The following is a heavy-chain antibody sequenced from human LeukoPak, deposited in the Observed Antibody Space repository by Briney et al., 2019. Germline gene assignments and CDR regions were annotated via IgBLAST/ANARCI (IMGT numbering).Heavy chain of an antibody. CDR2: IKEDGSQK. CDR3: ARAHCTDAAI. D-gene: IGHD6-25*01. Sequence: AGGSLRLSCVGSGFTFRTYWMTWVRQAPGKGLEWVATIKEDGSQKDHVDSVKGRFTISRDNAKNSLYLQMNSLTADDTAVYYCARAHCTDAAIWGPGTLVTVAS. V-gene: IGHV3-7*01. CDR1: GFTFRTYW. J-gene: IGHJ1*01.